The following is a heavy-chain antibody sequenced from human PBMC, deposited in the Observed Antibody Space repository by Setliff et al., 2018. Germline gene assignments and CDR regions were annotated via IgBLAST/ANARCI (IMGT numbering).Heavy chain of an antibody. V-gene: IGHV3-74*01. D-gene: IGHD4-17*01. CDR3: VRDFYDSGNDAFDL. CDR2: INYDGTIA. J-gene: IGHJ3*01. Sequence: GALGLSCAGSGISLSGRYMHWVRQVPGKGPLWICRINYDGTIATYADSVKGRFTISRDSGKNTLYLQMDDPRVDDTAVYYCVRDFYDSGNDAFDLWGQGTWVTVS. CDR1: GISLSGRY.